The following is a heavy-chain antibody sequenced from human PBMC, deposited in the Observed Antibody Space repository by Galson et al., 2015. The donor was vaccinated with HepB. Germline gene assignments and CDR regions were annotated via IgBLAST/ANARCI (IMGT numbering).Heavy chain of an antibody. J-gene: IGHJ4*02. CDR2: INPNSGGT. CDR1: GYTFTGYY. D-gene: IGHD3-22*01. CDR3: ARGSNTYYDTSSYYLVFDY. V-gene: IGHV1-2*06. Sequence: SVKVSCKASGYTFTGYYIHWVRQAPGQGLEWMGRINPNSGGTHYAQKFQGRVTMTRDTSINTAYMDLTRLRSDDTAVYYCARGSNTYYDTSSYYLVFDYWGQGTLVTVSS.